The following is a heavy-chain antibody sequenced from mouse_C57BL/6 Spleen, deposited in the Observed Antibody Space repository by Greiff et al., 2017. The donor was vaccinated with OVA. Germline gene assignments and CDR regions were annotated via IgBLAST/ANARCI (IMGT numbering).Heavy chain of an antibody. J-gene: IGHJ4*01. CDR1: GYTFTDYN. Sequence: EVQLQQSGPELVKPGASVKMSCKASGYTFTDYNMHWVKQSHGKSLEWIGYINPNNGGTSYNQKFKGKATLTVNKSSSTAYMELRSLTSGDSAVYDCARLGLLRYYAMDYWGKGTSVTVSS. D-gene: IGHD2-3*01. CDR2: INPNNGGT. CDR3: ARLGLLRYYAMDY. V-gene: IGHV1-22*01.